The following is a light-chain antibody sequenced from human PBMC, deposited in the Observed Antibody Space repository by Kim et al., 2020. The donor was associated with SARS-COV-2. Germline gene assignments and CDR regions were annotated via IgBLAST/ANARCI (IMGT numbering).Light chain of an antibody. CDR1: KWEDKY. CDR2: QDN. J-gene: IGLJ1*01. Sequence: QGQQASITGSGYKWEDKYVSWYQQKPGQSPVVVIYQDNTRPSGIPERFSGSNSGNTATLTISGTQAMDEADYYCQAWDSSTHNYVFGAGTKVTVL. CDR3: QAWDSSTHNYV. V-gene: IGLV3-1*01.